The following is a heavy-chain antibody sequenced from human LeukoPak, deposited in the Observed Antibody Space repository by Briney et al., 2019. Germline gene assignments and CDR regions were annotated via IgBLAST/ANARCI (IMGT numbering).Heavy chain of an antibody. Sequence: ASVKVSCKAYGYTFTGFYIHWIRQAPGQGLEWMGWINPKSGDTNYAQKFLGRVTVTRDTSVSTAYMELSRLKSDDTAVYYCARSDDSSGYYKNWFDPWGQGTLVTVSS. D-gene: IGHD3-22*01. V-gene: IGHV1-2*02. CDR2: INPKSGDT. CDR3: ARSDDSSGYYKNWFDP. CDR1: GYTFTGFY. J-gene: IGHJ5*02.